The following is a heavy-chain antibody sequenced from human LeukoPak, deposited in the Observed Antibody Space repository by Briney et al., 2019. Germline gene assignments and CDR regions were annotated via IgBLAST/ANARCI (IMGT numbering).Heavy chain of an antibody. D-gene: IGHD6-13*01. J-gene: IGHJ4*02. Sequence: NPSETLSLTCAVSRGSISSYYWSWIRQPPGRGLEWIGSIHYSGSTSYKSSLKSRVTISLDTSKNQFSLKLSSVTPADTAVYYCARQVYSSSWSYYFDYWGQGILVTVSS. CDR1: RGSISSYY. CDR2: IHYSGST. CDR3: ARQVYSSSWSYYFDY. V-gene: IGHV4-59*01.